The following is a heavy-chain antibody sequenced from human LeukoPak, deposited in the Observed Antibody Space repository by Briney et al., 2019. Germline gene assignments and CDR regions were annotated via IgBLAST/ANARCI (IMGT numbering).Heavy chain of an antibody. J-gene: IGHJ4*02. V-gene: IGHV3-23*01. D-gene: IGHD1-1*01. CDR2: ISGSRT. CDR3: SKDLRIGTLGYFDY. CDR1: GFTLNSYG. Sequence: GGSLRLSCAAPGFTLNSYGMSWVRQAPGKGLEWVSSISGSRTYYADSVKGRFTISRDNSKNTLYLQMSSLRAEDTAVYYCSKDLRIGTLGYFDYWGQGTLVSVSS.